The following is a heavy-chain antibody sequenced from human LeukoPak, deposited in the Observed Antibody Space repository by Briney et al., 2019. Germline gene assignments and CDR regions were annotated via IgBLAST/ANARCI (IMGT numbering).Heavy chain of an antibody. J-gene: IGHJ4*02. CDR2: IIPILGIA. CDR3: ARDPGYSYGSDTF. Sequence: SVKVSCKASGGTFSSYAISWVRQAPGQGLEWMGRIIPILGIANYAQKFQGRVTITADKSTSTAYMELSSLRSEDTAVYYCARDPGYSYGSDTFWGQGTLVTVSS. D-gene: IGHD5-18*01. V-gene: IGHV1-69*04. CDR1: GGTFSSYA.